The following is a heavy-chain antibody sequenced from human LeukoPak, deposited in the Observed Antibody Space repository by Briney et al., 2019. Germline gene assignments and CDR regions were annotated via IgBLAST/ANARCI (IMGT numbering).Heavy chain of an antibody. Sequence: ASVTVSCKASGYTFTSYGISWVRQAPGQGGEGMGWISAYNGNTNYAQKLQGRVTMTTDTSTSTAYMELRSLRSDDTAVYYCARDAPMTTIAGGVEYWGQGTLVTVSS. J-gene: IGHJ4*02. V-gene: IGHV1-18*01. CDR3: ARDAPMTTIAGGVEY. CDR2: ISAYNGNT. D-gene: IGHD5-24*01. CDR1: GYTFTSYG.